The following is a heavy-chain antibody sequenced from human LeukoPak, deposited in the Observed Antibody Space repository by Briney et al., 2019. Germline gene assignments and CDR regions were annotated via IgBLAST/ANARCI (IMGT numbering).Heavy chain of an antibody. CDR3: ARVCYDSSCDY. D-gene: IGHD3-22*01. CDR1: GGSISSYY. CDR2: IYYSGST. J-gene: IGHJ4*02. V-gene: IGHV4-59*01. Sequence: SETLSLTCTVSGGSISSYYWSWIRQPPGKGLEWIGYIYYSGSTNYNPSLKSRVTISVDTSKNQFSLKLSSVTAGDTAVYYCARVCYDSSCDYWFRGTLVTVSS.